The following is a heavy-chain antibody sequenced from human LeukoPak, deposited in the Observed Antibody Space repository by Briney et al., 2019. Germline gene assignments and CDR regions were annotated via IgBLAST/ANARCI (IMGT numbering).Heavy chain of an antibody. CDR1: GFTFSRFS. Sequence: GGSLRLSCAASGFTFSRFSMNWVRQVPGKGLEWVSSISSSSDVYYADSLKGRFTISRDNAKNSLYLQMNSLRADDTAVYYCARGIAVPASDYCGQGSLVTVSS. J-gene: IGHJ4*02. CDR3: ARGIAVPASDY. V-gene: IGHV3-21*01. D-gene: IGHD6-19*01. CDR2: ISSSSDV.